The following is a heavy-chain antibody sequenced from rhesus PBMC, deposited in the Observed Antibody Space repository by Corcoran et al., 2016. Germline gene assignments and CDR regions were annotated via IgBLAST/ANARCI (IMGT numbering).Heavy chain of an antibody. CDR3: ARGGNRFDV. V-gene: IGHV4-169*01. Sequence: QLQVQESGPGQVKPSETLSLTCAVSGGSFSSSYWSWIRQAPGKGLEWAGYIYGSSSSTTYNPSLTSRVALSADTSKNQLSLKLNSVTAADTAVYYCARGGNRFDVWGAGVLVTVSS. CDR1: GGSFSSSY. CDR2: IYGSSSST. J-gene: IGHJ5-1*01.